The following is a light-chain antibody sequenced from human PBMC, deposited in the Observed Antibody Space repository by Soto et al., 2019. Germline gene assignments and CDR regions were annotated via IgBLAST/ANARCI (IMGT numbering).Light chain of an antibody. J-gene: IGLJ2*01. CDR3: SSYTSSSTRVV. CDR2: EVS. Sequence: QSALTQPASVSGSPGQSITISCTGTSSDVGGYKYVSWYQQHPGKAPKLMIDEVSTRSSVVSFRFSDSKSGNTASLTISGLQAEEEADYYCSSYTSSSTRVVFGGGTKLTVL. V-gene: IGLV2-14*01. CDR1: SSDVGGYKY.